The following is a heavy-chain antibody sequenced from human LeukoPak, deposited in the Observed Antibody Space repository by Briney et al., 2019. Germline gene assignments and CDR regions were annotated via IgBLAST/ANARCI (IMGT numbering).Heavy chain of an antibody. V-gene: IGHV3-7*01. CDR2: IKQDGSEK. CDR1: GFTFSSYW. CDR3: ATPYYGSQSFLGY. Sequence: PGGSLRLSCAASGFTFSSYWMSWVRQAPGKGLEWVANIKQDGSEKYYVDSVKGRFTISRDNAKNSLYLQMNSLRAEDTAVYYCATPYYGSQSFLGYWGQGTLVTVSS. D-gene: IGHD3-10*01. J-gene: IGHJ4*02.